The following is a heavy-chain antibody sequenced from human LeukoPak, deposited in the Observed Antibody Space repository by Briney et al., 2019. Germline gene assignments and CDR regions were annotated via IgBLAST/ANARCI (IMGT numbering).Heavy chain of an antibody. D-gene: IGHD4-11*01. J-gene: IGHJ6*03. V-gene: IGHV1-69*05. CDR2: IIPILGTA. CDR3: ASTTVTTTPYYYYYMDV. Sequence: SVKVSCKASGGTFSSYAISWVRQAPGQGLEWMGGIIPILGTANYAQKFQGRVTITTDESTSTAYMELSSLRSEDTAVYYCASTTVTTTPYYYYYMDVWGKGTTVTVSS. CDR1: GGTFSSYA.